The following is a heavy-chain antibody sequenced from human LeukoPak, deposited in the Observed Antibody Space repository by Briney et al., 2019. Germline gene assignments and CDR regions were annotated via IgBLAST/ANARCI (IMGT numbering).Heavy chain of an antibody. CDR2: IWYDGSKK. Sequence: GGSLRLSCAASGFTFSSYGMHWVRQAPGKGLEGVAVIWYDGSKKYYADSVKGRFTISRDNSKNTLYLQMNSLRAEDTAVYYCATGVTNVGGGYWGQGTLVTVSS. J-gene: IGHJ4*02. CDR3: ATGVTNVGGGY. V-gene: IGHV3-33*01. CDR1: GFTFSSYG. D-gene: IGHD2-8*01.